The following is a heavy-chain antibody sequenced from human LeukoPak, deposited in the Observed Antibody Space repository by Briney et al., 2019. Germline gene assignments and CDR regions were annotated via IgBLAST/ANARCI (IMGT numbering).Heavy chain of an antibody. D-gene: IGHD5-24*01. CDR1: GGSISSYY. CDR3: ARDSSWLQGGLGEYGMDV. V-gene: IGHV4-4*07. Sequence: SETLSLTCTVSGGSISSYYWSWIRQPAGKGLEWIGRIYTSGSTNYNPSLKSRVTISVDTSKNQFSLKLSSVTAADTAVYYCARDSSWLQGGLGEYGMDVWGQGTTVTVSS. J-gene: IGHJ6*02. CDR2: IYTSGST.